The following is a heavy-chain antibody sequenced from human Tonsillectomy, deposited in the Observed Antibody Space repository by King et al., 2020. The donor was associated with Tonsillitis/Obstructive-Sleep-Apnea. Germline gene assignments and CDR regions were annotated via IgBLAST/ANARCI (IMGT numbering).Heavy chain of an antibody. D-gene: IGHD2-15*01. CDR3: ASEFGGYCSGGSCYPGY. V-gene: IGHV1-69*09. J-gene: IGHJ4*02. Sequence: QLVQSGAEVKKPGSSVKVSCKASGGTFSSYAISWVRQAPGQGLEWMGRIIPILGIANYAQKFQGRVTITADKSTSTAYMELSSLRSEDTAVYYCASEFGGYCSGGSCYPGYWGQGPLVTVP. CDR2: IIPILGIA. CDR1: GGTFSSYA.